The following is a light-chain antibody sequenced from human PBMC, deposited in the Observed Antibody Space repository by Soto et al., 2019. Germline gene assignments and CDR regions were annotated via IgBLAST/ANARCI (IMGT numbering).Light chain of an antibody. Sequence: EIVLTQSPGTLSLSPGERATLSCRASQSVSSSYLAWYQQKACQAPRLLIYGASSRATGIPARFSGSGSVTDFTLTISRLEPEDFAVYYCQQYDSSPLTFGGGTKVEIK. CDR1: QSVSSSY. CDR3: QQYDSSPLT. CDR2: GAS. V-gene: IGKV3-20*01. J-gene: IGKJ4*01.